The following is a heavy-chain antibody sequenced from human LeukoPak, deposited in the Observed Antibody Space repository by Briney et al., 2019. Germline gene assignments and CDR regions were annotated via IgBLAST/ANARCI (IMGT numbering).Heavy chain of an antibody. CDR1: GFTFSSYW. Sequence: PGRSLRLSRAASGFTFSSYWMHWVRQVPGKGLVWVARINPGGGSITYADSVKGRFTISRDNAKNTLYLQMDSLRAEDTGVYYCARSNQADDYWGQGTLVTVSS. CDR2: INPGGGSI. J-gene: IGHJ4*02. D-gene: IGHD1-14*01. V-gene: IGHV3-74*01. CDR3: ARSNQADDY.